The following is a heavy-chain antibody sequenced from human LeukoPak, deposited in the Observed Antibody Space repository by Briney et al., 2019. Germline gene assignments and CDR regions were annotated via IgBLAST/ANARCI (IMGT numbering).Heavy chain of an antibody. CDR2: IIPILGTA. V-gene: IGHV1-69*08. CDR3: ARNSGYDWGEGMDV. D-gene: IGHD5-12*01. J-gene: IGHJ6*02. Sequence: SVKVSCKASGGTFSSYTISWVRQAPGQGLEWMGRIIPILGTANYAQKFQGRVTITADKSTSTAYMELSSLRSEDTAVYYCARNSGYDWGEGMDVWGQGTTVTVSS. CDR1: GGTFSSYT.